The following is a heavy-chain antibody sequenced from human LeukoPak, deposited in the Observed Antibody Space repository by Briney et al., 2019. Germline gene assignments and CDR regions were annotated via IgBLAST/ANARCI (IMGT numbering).Heavy chain of an antibody. V-gene: IGHV1-3*03. Sequence: ASVKVSCKASGYTFTSYAMHWVRQAPGQRLEWMGWINAGNGNTKYSQEFQGRVTITRDTSASTAYMELSSLRSEDMAVYYCARVVKYRSGPLTDLLPYYFDYWGQGTLVTVTS. J-gene: IGHJ4*02. CDR2: INAGNGNT. D-gene: IGHD6-19*01. CDR1: GYTFTSYA. CDR3: ARVVKYRSGPLTDLLPYYFDY.